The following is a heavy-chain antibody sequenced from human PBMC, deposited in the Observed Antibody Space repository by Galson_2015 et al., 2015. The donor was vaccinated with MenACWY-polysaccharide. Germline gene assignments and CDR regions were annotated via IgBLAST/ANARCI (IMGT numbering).Heavy chain of an antibody. CDR1: GFSFNNHW. D-gene: IGHD2-2*01. J-gene: IGHJ5*02. Sequence: SLRLSCAASGFSFNNHWMNWVRQAPGKGLEWVANMNQDGSVKYYIDSVKGRFTISRDNTKNSLSLQMNRLRGDDTAVYYCATGCLPGAMDLWGQGTLVTVSS. CDR3: ATGCLPGAMDL. CDR2: MNQDGSVK. V-gene: IGHV3-7*01.